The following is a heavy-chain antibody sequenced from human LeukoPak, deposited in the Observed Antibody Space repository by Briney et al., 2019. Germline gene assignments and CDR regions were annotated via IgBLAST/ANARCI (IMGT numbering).Heavy chain of an antibody. CDR2: IKSKTDGGTT. J-gene: IGHJ4*02. CDR3: TTDSKDPCYDFWSGYYRKNGFYFDY. CDR1: GFTFSNAW. Sequence: GGSLRLSCAASGFTFSNAWMSWVRQAPGKGLEWVGRIKSKTDGGTTDYAAPVKGRFTISRDDSKNTLYLQMNSLKTEDTAVYYCTTDSKDPCYDFWSGYYRKNGFYFDYWGQGTLVTVSS. V-gene: IGHV3-15*01. D-gene: IGHD3-3*01.